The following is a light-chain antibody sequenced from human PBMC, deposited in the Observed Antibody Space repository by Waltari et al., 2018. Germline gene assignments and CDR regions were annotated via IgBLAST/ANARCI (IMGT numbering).Light chain of an antibody. J-gene: IGLJ3*02. Sequence: QSALTQPASVSGSPGQSITIYCTGTSSDVGGYNYVSWYQQHPGKAPKLMIYDVSERPSGVSNHFSGSKSGNTASLTISGLQAEDEADYYCSSYTSSNTWVFGGGTKLTVL. CDR2: DVS. V-gene: IGLV2-14*01. CDR1: SSDVGGYNY. CDR3: SSYTSSNTWV.